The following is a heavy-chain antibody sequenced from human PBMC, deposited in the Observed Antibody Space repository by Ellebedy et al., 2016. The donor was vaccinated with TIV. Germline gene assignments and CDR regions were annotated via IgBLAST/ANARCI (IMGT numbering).Heavy chain of an antibody. CDR2: INAGNGNT. Sequence: AASVKVSCKASGYTFTSYAMHWVRQAPGQRLEWMGRINAGNGNTKYSQKFQGRVTITRDTSASTAYMELSSLRSEDTAVYYCARDRDYGTFDYWGQGTLVTVSS. D-gene: IGHD4-17*01. CDR3: ARDRDYGTFDY. CDR1: GYTFTSYA. V-gene: IGHV1-3*01. J-gene: IGHJ4*02.